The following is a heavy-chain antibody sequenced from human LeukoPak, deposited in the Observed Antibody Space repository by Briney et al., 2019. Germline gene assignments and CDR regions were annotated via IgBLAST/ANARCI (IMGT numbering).Heavy chain of an antibody. J-gene: IGHJ4*02. CDR1: GGSISSGGYY. CDR2: IYYSGST. V-gene: IGHV4-31*03. CDR3: AREKLQYYFDY. D-gene: IGHD2-15*01. Sequence: NPSQTLSLTCTVAGGSISSGGYYWSWIRQHPGKGLEWIGYIYYSGSTYYNPSLKSRVTISVDTSKNQFSLKLSSATAADTAVYYCAREKLQYYFDYWGQGTLVTASS.